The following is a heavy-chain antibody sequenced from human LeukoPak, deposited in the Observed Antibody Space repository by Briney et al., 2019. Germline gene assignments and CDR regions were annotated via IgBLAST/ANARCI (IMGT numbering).Heavy chain of an antibody. CDR3: ARGIAAAGYYYYMDV. V-gene: IGHV1-18*01. Sequence: ASVKVSCKASGYTFTSYGISWVRQAPGQGLEWMGWISAYNGNTNYAQKLRGRVTMTTDTSTSTAYMELRSLRSDDTAVYYCARGIAAAGYYYYMDVWGKGTTVTVSS. D-gene: IGHD6-13*01. CDR1: GYTFTSYG. J-gene: IGHJ6*03. CDR2: ISAYNGNT.